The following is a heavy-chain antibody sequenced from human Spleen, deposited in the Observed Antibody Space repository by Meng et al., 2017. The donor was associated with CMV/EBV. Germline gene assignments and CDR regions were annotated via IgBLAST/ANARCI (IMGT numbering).Heavy chain of an antibody. CDR1: GGTFSSSA. Sequence: TASGGTFSSSAINWVRQAPGHGLEWIGNIIPMFRKTNYAQKFQGRVTITTGESSGTVFMELSSLTLDDTAIYFCARVPDSRAPEDDYWGQGTLVTVSS. V-gene: IGHV1-69*05. CDR3: ARVPDSRAPEDDY. CDR2: IIPMFRKT. J-gene: IGHJ4*02.